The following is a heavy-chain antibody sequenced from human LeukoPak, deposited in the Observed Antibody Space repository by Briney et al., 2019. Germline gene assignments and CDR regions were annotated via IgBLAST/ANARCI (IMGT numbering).Heavy chain of an antibody. V-gene: IGHV4-59*01. CDR2: IHHTGSI. J-gene: IGHJ4*02. D-gene: IGHD3-10*01. Sequence: SETLSLTCTVSGGSMSRYYWTWIRQPPGKGLEWIGYIHHTGSISYNPSLKNIVTISIDTSENQFSLKLTSVTADDTAVYYCARGERTFNMVGGVISRFDSWGLGTLVSVSA. CDR3: ARGERTFNMVGGVISRFDS. CDR1: GGSMSRYY.